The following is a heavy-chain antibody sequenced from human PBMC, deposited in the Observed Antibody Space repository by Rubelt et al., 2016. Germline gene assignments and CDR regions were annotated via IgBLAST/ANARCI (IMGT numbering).Heavy chain of an antibody. V-gene: IGHV3-64*04. D-gene: IGHD3/OR15-3a*01. CDR2: ISSNGGST. CDR1: GFTFSSYA. Sequence: SGFTFSSYAMHWVRQAPGKGLEYVSAISSNGGSTYYADSVKGRFTISRDNSKNTLYLQMNSLRAEDTAVYYCAKGTGPRRGGTDYWGQGTLVTVSP. CDR3: AKGTGPRRGGTDY. J-gene: IGHJ4*02.